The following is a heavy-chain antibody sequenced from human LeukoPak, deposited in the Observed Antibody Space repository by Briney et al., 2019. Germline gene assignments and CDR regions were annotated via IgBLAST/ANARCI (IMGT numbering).Heavy chain of an antibody. V-gene: IGHV1-8*01. CDR1: GYTFTSYD. CDR2: MNPNSGTT. CDR3: ARRGSGSYYDWFDP. Sequence: GASVKVSCKASGYTFTSYDINWVRQATGQGLEWMGWMNPNSGTTGYAQKFQGRVTMTRNTSISTAYMELSSLRSEDTAVYYCARRGSGSYYDWFDPWGQGTLVTVSS. J-gene: IGHJ5*02. D-gene: IGHD1-26*01.